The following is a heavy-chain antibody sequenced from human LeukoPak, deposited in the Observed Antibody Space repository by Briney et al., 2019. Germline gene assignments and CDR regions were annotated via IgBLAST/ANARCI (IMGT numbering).Heavy chain of an antibody. CDR3: ARGRRSYDLPNSGVTLFDI. Sequence: SETLSLTCTVSGGSISSYYWSWIRQPAGKGLEWIGRIYTSGSTNYNPSLKSRVTMSVDTSKNQFSLKLSSVTAADTAVYYCARGRRSYDLPNSGVTLFDIWGQGTMVTVSS. CDR1: GGSISSYY. V-gene: IGHV4-4*07. CDR2: IYTSGST. D-gene: IGHD7-27*01. J-gene: IGHJ3*02.